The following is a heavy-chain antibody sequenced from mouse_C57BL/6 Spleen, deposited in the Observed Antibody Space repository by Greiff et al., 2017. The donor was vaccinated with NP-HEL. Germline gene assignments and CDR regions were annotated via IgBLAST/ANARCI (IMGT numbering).Heavy chain of an antibody. D-gene: IGHD2-5*01. V-gene: IGHV7-3*01. Sequence: EVMLVESGGGLVQPGGSLSLSCAASGFTFTDYYMSWVRQPPGKALEWLGFIRNKANGYTTEYSASVKGRFTISRDNSQSILYLQMNALRAEDSATYYCASSSYCSNYDFAYWGKGTLVTVSA. J-gene: IGHJ3*01. CDR2: IRNKANGYTT. CDR3: ASSSYCSNYDFAY. CDR1: GFTFTDYY.